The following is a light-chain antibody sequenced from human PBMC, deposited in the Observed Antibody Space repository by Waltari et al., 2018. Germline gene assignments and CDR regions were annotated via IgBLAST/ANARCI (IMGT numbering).Light chain of an antibody. Sequence: DIVMTQSPDSLAVSLGERATINCKSSQSVLYSSNNKNYLAWYRQKPGQPPKLLIYGASTRESGVPDRCSGSGSGTDFTLTIGSLQAEDVAVYYCQQYYDAPRTFGQGTKVEIK. CDR3: QQYYDAPRT. CDR1: QSVLYSSNNKNY. V-gene: IGKV4-1*01. CDR2: GAS. J-gene: IGKJ1*01.